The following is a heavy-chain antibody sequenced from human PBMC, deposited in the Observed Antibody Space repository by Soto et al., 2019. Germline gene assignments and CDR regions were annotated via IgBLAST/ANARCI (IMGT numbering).Heavy chain of an antibody. V-gene: IGHV4-39*01. CDR3: ARHVSDIVVVPAADFDY. D-gene: IGHD2-2*01. CDR2: IYYSGST. J-gene: IGHJ4*02. Sequence: QLQLQESGPGLVKPSETLSLTCTVSGGSISSSSYYWGWIRQPPGKGREGIGSIYYSGSTYYNPSHKSRVTISVDTSKNQFSLKLSSVTAADTAVYYCARHVSDIVVVPAADFDYWGQGTLVTVSS. CDR1: GGSISSSSYY.